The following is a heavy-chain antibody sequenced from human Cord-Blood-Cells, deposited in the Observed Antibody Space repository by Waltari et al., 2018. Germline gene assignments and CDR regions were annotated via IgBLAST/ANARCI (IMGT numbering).Heavy chain of an antibody. V-gene: IGHV1-69*01. CDR1: GGTFSSYA. J-gene: IGHJ3*02. CDR3: ARDLTSRGRPDAFDI. D-gene: IGHD3-10*01. Sequence: QVQLVQSGAEVKKPGSSVKVSCKASGGTFSSYAISWVRQAPGQGLEWMGGIIPVCGTANYAQKFQGRVTMTADESTSTAYMELSSLRAEDTAVYYCARDLTSRGRPDAFDIWGQGTMVTVSS. CDR2: IIPVCGTA.